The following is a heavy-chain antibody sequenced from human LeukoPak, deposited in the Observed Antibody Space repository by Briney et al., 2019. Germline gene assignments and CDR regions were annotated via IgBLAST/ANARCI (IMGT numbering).Heavy chain of an antibody. D-gene: IGHD6-19*01. CDR3: ARSIDQLSLAVAGGY. CDR1: GFTFSSCA. Sequence: PGRSLRLSCAASGFTFSSCAMHWVRQAPGKGLEWVAVISYDGSNKYYADSVKGRFTISRDNSKNTLYLQMNSLRAEDTAVYYCARSIDQLSLAVAGGYWGQGTLVTVSS. CDR2: ISYDGSNK. J-gene: IGHJ4*02. V-gene: IGHV3-30-3*01.